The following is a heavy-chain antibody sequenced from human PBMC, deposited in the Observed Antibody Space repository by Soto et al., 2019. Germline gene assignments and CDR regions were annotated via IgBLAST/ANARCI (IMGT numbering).Heavy chain of an antibody. D-gene: IGHD6-13*01. CDR3: AREGVSSSWYNYYGMDV. CDR2: IYYSGST. V-gene: IGHV4-59*01. J-gene: IGHJ6*02. Sequence: SETLSLTCTVSGGPISSYYWSWIRQPPGKGLEWIGYIYYSGSTNYNPSLKSRVTISVDTSKNQFSLKLSSVTAADTAVYYCAREGVSSSWYNYYGMDVWGQGTTVT. CDR1: GGPISSYY.